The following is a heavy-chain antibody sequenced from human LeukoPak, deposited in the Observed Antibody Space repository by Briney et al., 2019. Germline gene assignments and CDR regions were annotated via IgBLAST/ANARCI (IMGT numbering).Heavy chain of an antibody. CDR1: VFTFSSYG. CDR3: ARESATMVRGVPSDAFDI. CDR2: VRYDGSNK. J-gene: IGHJ3*02. D-gene: IGHD3-10*01. Sequence: GGSLRLSCAASVFTFSSYGMHWVRQAPGKGLEWAAFVRYDGSNKYYADSVKGRFTISRDNSKNTLYLQMNSLRAEDTAVYYCARESATMVRGVPSDAFDIWGQGTMVTVSS. V-gene: IGHV3-30*02.